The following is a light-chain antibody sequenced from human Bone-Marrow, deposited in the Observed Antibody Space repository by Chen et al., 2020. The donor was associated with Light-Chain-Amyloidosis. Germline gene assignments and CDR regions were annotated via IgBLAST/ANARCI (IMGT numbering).Light chain of an antibody. V-gene: IGLV2-23*02. CDR2: EVS. CDR1: SSDVGSYNL. CDR3: CSYAGSSLV. J-gene: IGLJ2*01. Sequence: HSALTQPASVSGSPGQSLTISCTGTSSDVGSYNLVSWYQQHPGKVPKLMIYEVSKRPSGVSNRFSGSKSGNTASLTISGLQAEDEADYYCCSYAGSSLVFGGGTKLTVL.